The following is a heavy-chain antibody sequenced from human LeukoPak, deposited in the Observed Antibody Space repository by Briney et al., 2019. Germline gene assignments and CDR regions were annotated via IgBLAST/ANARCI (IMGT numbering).Heavy chain of an antibody. V-gene: IGHV4-59*08. CDR3: ACSGAWSGFGY. CDR2: IYNSGST. CDR1: GTSISNYY. Sequence: SETLSLTCTVSGTSISNYYWSWIRQPPGKGLEWIGYIYNSGSTNYNPSLKSRVTISVDTSKNQFSLRLSSVTAADTAVYYCACSGAWSGFGYWGQGTLVTVSS. J-gene: IGHJ4*02. D-gene: IGHD3-10*02.